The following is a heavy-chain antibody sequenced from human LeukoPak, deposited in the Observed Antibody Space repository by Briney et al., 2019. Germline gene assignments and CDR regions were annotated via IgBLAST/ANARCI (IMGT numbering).Heavy chain of an antibody. Sequence: ASVKVSCKASGYTSTDYYIHWVRQAPGQGLEWMGRINPNSGGTNYAQNFQGKVTVTRDTSISTVYMELSGLRSDDTAVYYCTRYYYHTSGFDYWGQGTLVTVSS. CDR2: INPNSGGT. J-gene: IGHJ4*02. CDR1: GYTSTDYY. V-gene: IGHV1-2*06. CDR3: TRYYYHTSGFDY. D-gene: IGHD3-22*01.